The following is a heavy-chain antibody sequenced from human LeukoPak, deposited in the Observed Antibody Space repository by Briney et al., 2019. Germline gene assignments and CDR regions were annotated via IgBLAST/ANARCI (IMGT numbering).Heavy chain of an antibody. J-gene: IGHJ4*02. D-gene: IGHD3-10*01. CDR2: ISYDGSNK. CDR3: ARVRSGSYYKGYFDY. CDR1: GFTFNTYA. V-gene: IGHV3-30-3*01. Sequence: GGPLRLSCAASGFTFNTYAIHWVRQAPGKGLESVAVISYDGSNKYYADSVKGRFTISRDNSKNTLYLQMNSLRPEDTAVYYCARVRSGSYYKGYFDYWGQGTLVTVSS.